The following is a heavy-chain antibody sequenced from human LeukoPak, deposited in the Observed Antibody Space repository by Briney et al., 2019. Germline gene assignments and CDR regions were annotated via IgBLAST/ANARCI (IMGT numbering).Heavy chain of an antibody. CDR3: ARERQWVTHAFDI. D-gene: IGHD6-19*01. Sequence: GGPLRLSCSASGFTFSILLMHGVRQARGKGLVGVSRIKRDGSRINYADPVTSRLTISSDNAKNTLYLQMNGLRAEDTAVYYCARERQWVTHAFDIWGQGTMVTVSS. CDR1: GFTFSILL. J-gene: IGHJ3*02. CDR2: IKRDGSRI. V-gene: IGHV3-74*01.